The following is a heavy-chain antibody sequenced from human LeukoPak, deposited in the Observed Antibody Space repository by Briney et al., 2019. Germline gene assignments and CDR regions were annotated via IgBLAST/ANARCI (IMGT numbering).Heavy chain of an antibody. D-gene: IGHD3-22*01. CDR3: AKVWYDSSGYPFDY. Sequence: GGSLRLSCAASGFTFSSHAMSWVRQAPEKGLEWVSSITNDNYDTFYADSVKGRFTISRDNSKNTLYLQMNSLRAEDTAVYYCAKVWYDSSGYPFDYWGQGTLVTVSS. CDR1: GFTFSSHA. V-gene: IGHV3-23*01. CDR2: ITNDNYDT. J-gene: IGHJ4*02.